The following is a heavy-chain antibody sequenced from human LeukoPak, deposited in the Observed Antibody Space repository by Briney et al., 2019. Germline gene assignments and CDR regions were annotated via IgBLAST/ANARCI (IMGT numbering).Heavy chain of an antibody. CDR1: RFTFSSYW. CDR2: INSDGSST. CDR3: ARALTYYYDSSGYSGY. Sequence: PAGGSLRLSCAASRFTFSSYWMHWVRQAPGKELVWVSRINSDGSSTSYADSVKGRFTISRDNAKNSLYLQMNSLRAEDTAVYYCARALTYYYDSSGYSGYWGQGTLVTVSS. D-gene: IGHD3-22*01. V-gene: IGHV3-74*01. J-gene: IGHJ4*02.